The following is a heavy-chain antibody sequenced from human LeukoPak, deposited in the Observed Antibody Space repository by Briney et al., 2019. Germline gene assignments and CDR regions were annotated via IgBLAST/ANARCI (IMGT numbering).Heavy chain of an antibody. D-gene: IGHD3-22*01. Sequence: GGSLQISCKGSGYSFTDYWIAWVRQMPGQGLEWMGLIYPRDSEIRNSPSFQGQVTISADKSISTAYLQWSSLKASDTAMYYCARRTYYYDSSGYSSFDYWGQGTLVTVSS. CDR2: IYPRDSEI. CDR3: ARRTYYYDSSGYSSFDY. J-gene: IGHJ4*02. V-gene: IGHV5-51*01. CDR1: GYSFTDYW.